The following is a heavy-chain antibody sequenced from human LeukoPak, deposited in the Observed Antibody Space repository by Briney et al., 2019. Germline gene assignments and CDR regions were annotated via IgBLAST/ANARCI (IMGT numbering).Heavy chain of an antibody. CDR2: ISAYNGNT. J-gene: IGHJ5*02. CDR3: ARGYDILTGYYTPYWLDP. V-gene: IGHV1-18*01. D-gene: IGHD3-9*01. CDR1: DYTFSRYV. Sequence: ASVRVSCKASDYTFSRYVISWVRQAPGQGLEWMGWISAYNGNTNYAQKLQGRVTMTTDTSTSTAYMELRSLTSDDTAVYYCARGYDILTGYYTPYWLDPWGQGTLVTVSS.